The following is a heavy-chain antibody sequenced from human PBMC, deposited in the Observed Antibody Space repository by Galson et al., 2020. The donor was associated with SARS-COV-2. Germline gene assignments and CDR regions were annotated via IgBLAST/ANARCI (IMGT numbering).Heavy chain of an antibody. CDR2: IYYSSYT. V-gene: IGHV4-59*08. D-gene: IGHD3-3*01. Sequence: SETLSLTCSVSGGYINSYYWSWIRQTPGKGLNWIWSIYYSSYTNYNPSLKSRVTISVDASKIQLSLRLSSLTAADTAVYYCARTTYSTFSCGISTGWYFDLWGRGTLVTVSS. CDR1: GGYINSYY. J-gene: IGHJ2*01. CDR3: ARTTYSTFSCGISTGWYFDL.